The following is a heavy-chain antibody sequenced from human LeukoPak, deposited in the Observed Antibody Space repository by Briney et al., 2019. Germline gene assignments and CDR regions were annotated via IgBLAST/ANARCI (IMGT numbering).Heavy chain of an antibody. CDR3: ARVPTAGYYYYGMDV. D-gene: IGHD4-17*01. CDR2: IYSDGST. CDR1: GFTVSTNY. V-gene: IGHV3-66*01. Sequence: GGSLRLSCAASGFTVSTNYMSWVRQAHGKGPECVSVIYSDGSTFYTDSVKGRFTVSRDNSKNTLYLQMNSLRAEDTAVYYCARVPTAGYYYYGMDVWGQGTTVTVSS. J-gene: IGHJ6*02.